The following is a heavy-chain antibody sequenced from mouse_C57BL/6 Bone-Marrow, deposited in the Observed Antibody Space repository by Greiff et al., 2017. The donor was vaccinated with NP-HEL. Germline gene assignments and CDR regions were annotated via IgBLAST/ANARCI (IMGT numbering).Heavy chain of an antibody. D-gene: IGHD2-4*01. CDR3: TRGGGLEAMDY. CDR1: GFNFSSYA. CDR2: ISSGGDYI. V-gene: IGHV5-9-1*02. J-gene: IGHJ4*01. Sequence: EVKLMESGEGLVKPGGSLKLSCAASGFNFSSYAMSWVRQTPEKRLEWVAYISSGGDYIYYADNVKGRFTISRDNARNTLYLQMSSLKSEDTAMYYCTRGGGLEAMDYWGQGTSVTVSS.